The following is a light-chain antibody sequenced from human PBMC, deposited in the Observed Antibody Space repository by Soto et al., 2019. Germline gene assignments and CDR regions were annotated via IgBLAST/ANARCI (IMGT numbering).Light chain of an antibody. J-gene: IGLJ1*01. CDR2: EVS. V-gene: IGLV2-14*01. CDR1: SHDIGGYKY. CDR3: CAYTSTSALDV. Sequence: QSALTQPASVSGSPGQSITISCTGTSHDIGGYKYVSWYQQHPGKAPKLMIYEVSNRPSGVSNRFSGSKSGNTAPLTISGLQTEDEADYYCCAYTSTSALDVFGTGTKVTVL.